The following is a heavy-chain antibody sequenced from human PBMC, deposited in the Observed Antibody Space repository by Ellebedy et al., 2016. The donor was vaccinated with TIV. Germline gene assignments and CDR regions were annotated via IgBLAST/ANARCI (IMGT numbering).Heavy chain of an antibody. J-gene: IGHJ6*03. Sequence: GGSLRLSXAASGFTFSSYSMNWVRQAPGKGLEWVSSISSSSSYIYYADSVKGRFTISRDNAKNSLYLQMNSLRAEDTAVYYCARDLRELSSTLEVGYYMDVWGKGTTVTVSS. CDR3: ARDLRELSSTLEVGYYMDV. CDR1: GFTFSSYS. CDR2: ISSSSSYI. D-gene: IGHD6-13*01. V-gene: IGHV3-21*01.